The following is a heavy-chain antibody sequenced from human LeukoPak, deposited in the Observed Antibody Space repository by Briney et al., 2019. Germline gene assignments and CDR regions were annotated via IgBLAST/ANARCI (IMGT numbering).Heavy chain of an antibody. V-gene: IGHV4-59*08. CDR1: GGLINTYY. Sequence: PSETLSLTCTVSGGLINTYYWSWIRQPPGKGLEWIAYVRANGENNYNPSLKSRVAISLDTANDQISLTLNFVTAADTAIYYCARQPANTAAFDIWGLGTMVTVSS. J-gene: IGHJ3*02. D-gene: IGHD5-18*01. CDR3: ARQPANTAAFDI. CDR2: VRANGEN.